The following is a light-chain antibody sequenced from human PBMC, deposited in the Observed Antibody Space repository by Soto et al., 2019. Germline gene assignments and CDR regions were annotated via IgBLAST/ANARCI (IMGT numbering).Light chain of an antibody. Sequence: EIVMTQSPATLSLSPGERATLSCKASQSVTSNLAWYQQKPGQAPRLLMYGVSTRATGIPARFGGSGSATEFTLTITSLQSEDFEVYWCQQYNNWPLTFGPGTRLEIK. CDR2: GVS. V-gene: IGKV3-15*01. CDR3: QQYNNWPLT. CDR1: QSVTSN. J-gene: IGKJ5*01.